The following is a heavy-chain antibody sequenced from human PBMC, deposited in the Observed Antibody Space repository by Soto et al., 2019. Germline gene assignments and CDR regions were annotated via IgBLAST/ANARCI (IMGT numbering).Heavy chain of an antibody. CDR2: IIPLFGTP. Sequence: QVQLVQSGAEVKKPGSSVKVSCKASGGIFSTYAISWLRQAPGQGLEWMGGIIPLFGTPNYAQRCQGRVTITAAESTSTAYMELSRLRSEDTSVYYCARDRDDYGSGNYYNRIDFWGQGTLVTVSS. CDR3: ARDRDDYGSGNYYNRIDF. D-gene: IGHD3-10*01. J-gene: IGHJ4*02. V-gene: IGHV1-69*01. CDR1: GGIFSTYA.